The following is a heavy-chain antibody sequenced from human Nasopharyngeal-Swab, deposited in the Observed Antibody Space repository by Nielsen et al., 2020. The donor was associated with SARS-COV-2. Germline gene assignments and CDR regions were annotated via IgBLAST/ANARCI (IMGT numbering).Heavy chain of an antibody. D-gene: IGHD6-13*01. J-gene: IGHJ6*02. CDR3: ARGEAAADFYYYGMDV. CDR2: IGTAGDT. Sequence: GESLKISCAASGFTFSSYDMHWVRQATGKGLEWVSAIGTAGDTYYPGSVKGRFTISRENAKNTLYLQMNSLRAEDTAVYYCARGEAAADFYYYGMDVWGQGTTVTVSS. CDR1: GFTFSSYD. V-gene: IGHV3-13*01.